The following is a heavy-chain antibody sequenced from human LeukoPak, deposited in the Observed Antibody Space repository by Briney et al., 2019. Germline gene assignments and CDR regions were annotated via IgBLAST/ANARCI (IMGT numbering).Heavy chain of an antibody. D-gene: IGHD3-10*01. CDR3: VGGSGSSKPDY. V-gene: IGHV4-4*02. CDR1: GGSISSSNW. J-gene: IGHJ4*02. Sequence: SGTLSLTCAVSGGSISSSNWWSWVRQPPGKGLEWIGEIYHSGSTNYNPSLKSRVTISVDTSKNQFSLKLSSVTAADTAVYYCVGGSGSSKPDYWGQGTLVTVSS. CDR2: IYHSGST.